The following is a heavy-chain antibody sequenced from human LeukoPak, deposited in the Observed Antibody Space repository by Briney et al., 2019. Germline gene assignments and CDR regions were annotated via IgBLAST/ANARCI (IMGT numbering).Heavy chain of an antibody. CDR1: GFTFSSYA. J-gene: IGHJ4*02. D-gene: IGHD3-22*01. CDR2: ISGSGGTI. V-gene: IGHV3-23*01. CDR3: AKDSGGPSIIVGVTGTFDY. Sequence: GGSLRLSCAASGFTFSSYAMSWVRQAPGKGLEWVSVISGSGGTIYYADSVKGRFTISRDKSKNTLYLQMNSLRAEDTAVYYCAKDSGGPSIIVGVTGTFDYGGQGPLVTASS.